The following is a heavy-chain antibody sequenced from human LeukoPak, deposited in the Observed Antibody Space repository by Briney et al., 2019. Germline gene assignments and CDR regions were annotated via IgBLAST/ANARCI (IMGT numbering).Heavy chain of an antibody. Sequence: SETLSLTCTVSGGSISSGSYYWSWIRQPAGKGLEWIGRIYTSGSTNYNPSLKSRVTISVDTSKNQFSLKLSSVTAADTAVYYCARDLDNWNYDWIDPWGQGTLVTVSS. CDR2: IYTSGST. D-gene: IGHD1-7*01. CDR1: GGSISSGSYY. CDR3: ARDLDNWNYDWIDP. J-gene: IGHJ5*02. V-gene: IGHV4-61*02.